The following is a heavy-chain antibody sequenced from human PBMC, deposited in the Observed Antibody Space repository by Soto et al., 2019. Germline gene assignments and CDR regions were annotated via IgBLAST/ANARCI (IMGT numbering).Heavy chain of an antibody. Sequence: PSETLSLTCAVSGGTISNYYWSWIRQPPGKGPEWIGYIYYSGSTNYNPSLKSRVTISVDTSKNQFSLKLSSVTAADTAVYYCARALGGDYYYGMDVWGQGTTVTVSS. V-gene: IGHV4-59*01. J-gene: IGHJ6*02. CDR2: IYYSGST. CDR1: GGTISNYY. CDR3: ARALGGDYYYGMDV.